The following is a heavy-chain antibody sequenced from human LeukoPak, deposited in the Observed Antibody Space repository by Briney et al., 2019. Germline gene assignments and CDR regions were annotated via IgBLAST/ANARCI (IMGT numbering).Heavy chain of an antibody. CDR3: AREPDVGLSKFRGDAFDI. J-gene: IGHJ3*02. D-gene: IGHD5/OR15-5a*01. CDR1: GGTFSSYA. V-gene: IGHV1-69*04. CDR2: VIPILDIA. Sequence: SVKVSCKASGGTFSSYAFSWVRQAPGQGLEWMGRVIPILDIANYAQKFKGRVTITADKSTSTAYMDLSSLTSEDTAVYYCAREPDVGLSKFRGDAFDIWGQGTMVTVSS.